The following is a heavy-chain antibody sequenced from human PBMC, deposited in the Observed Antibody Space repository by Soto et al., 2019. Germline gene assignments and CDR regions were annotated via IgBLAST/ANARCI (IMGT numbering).Heavy chain of an antibody. CDR1: GGSISSGDYY. V-gene: IGHV4-30-4*01. J-gene: IGHJ4*02. CDR3: ARDRGYSGYDPAGLDY. D-gene: IGHD5-12*01. Sequence: QVQLQESGPGLVKPSQTLSLTCTVSGGSISSGDYYWSWIRQPPGKGLEWIGYIYYSGSTYYNPSLKSRDTITVDTATIPFSQKLGSVTAADTAVYYCARDRGYSGYDPAGLDYWGQGTLVTVSS. CDR2: IYYSGST.